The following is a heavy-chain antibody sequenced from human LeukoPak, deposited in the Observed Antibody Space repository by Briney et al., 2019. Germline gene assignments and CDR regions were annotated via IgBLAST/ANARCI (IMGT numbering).Heavy chain of an antibody. CDR1: GGTFSSYA. CDR3: ARDDRGYCSSTSCYTGTRFDY. V-gene: IGHV1-69*04. Sequence: GASVKVSCKASGGTFSSYAISWVRQAPGQGLEWMGRIIPILGIANYAQKFQGRVTITADKSTSTAYMEPSSLRSEDTAVYYCARDDRGYCSSTSCYTGTRFDYWGQGTLVTVSS. CDR2: IIPILGIA. J-gene: IGHJ4*02. D-gene: IGHD2-2*02.